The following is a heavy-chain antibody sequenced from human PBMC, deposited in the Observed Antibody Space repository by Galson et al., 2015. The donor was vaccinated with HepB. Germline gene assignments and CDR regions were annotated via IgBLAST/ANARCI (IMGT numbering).Heavy chain of an antibody. D-gene: IGHD3-10*01. V-gene: IGHV1-46*01. CDR2: INPSGGST. CDR1: GYTFTSYY. Sequence: QSGAEVKKPGASVKVSCKASGYTFTSYYMHWVRQAPGQGLEWMGIINPSGGSTSYAQKFQGRVTMTRDASTSTVYMELSSLRSEDTAVYYCARGYGSGSYYPPWFDPWGQGALVTVSS. J-gene: IGHJ5*02. CDR3: ARGYGSGSYYPPWFDP.